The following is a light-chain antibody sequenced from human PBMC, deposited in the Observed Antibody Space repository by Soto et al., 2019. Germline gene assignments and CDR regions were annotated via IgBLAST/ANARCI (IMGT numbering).Light chain of an antibody. V-gene: IGKV1-39*01. J-gene: IGKJ2*01. CDR3: QLSYSIPRT. CDR1: QTINTY. CDR2: AAY. Sequence: DIQMTQSPSSLSASVGDRVTITCRASQTINTYLNWYQQKLGKAPKLLIYAAYTMQSWVPSSFSGSGSGTDFTLTFSCLQPEGFTTYYCQLSYSIPRTFCQGSRLQIK.